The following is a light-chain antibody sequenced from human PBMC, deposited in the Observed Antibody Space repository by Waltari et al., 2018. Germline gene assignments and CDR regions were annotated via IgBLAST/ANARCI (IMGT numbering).Light chain of an antibody. J-gene: IGKJ1*01. CDR1: QHIRTH. V-gene: IGKV1-39*01. Sequence: DIQMTQSPSSLSASVGDTVTVTCRASQHIRTHLNWYRQKPATAPKLLIYDAATLHRGVPSRFSASASGTDFTLTVTNLQPDDFAVYFCQQSFSSPWTFGQGTRV. CDR3: QQSFSSPWT. CDR2: DAA.